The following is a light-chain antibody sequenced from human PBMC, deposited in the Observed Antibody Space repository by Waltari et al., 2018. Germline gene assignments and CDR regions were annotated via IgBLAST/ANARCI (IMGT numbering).Light chain of an antibody. CDR3: SSYTSSSTLV. J-gene: IGLJ2*01. V-gene: IGLV2-14*01. CDR2: EVS. Sequence: QSALTQPASVSGSPGQSITISCTGTSRDVGGYNYVPWYQQHPGKAPKLMIYEVSNRPSGVSNRFSGSKSGNTASLTISGLKAEDEADYYCSSYTSSSTLVFGGGTKLTVL. CDR1: SRDVGGYNY.